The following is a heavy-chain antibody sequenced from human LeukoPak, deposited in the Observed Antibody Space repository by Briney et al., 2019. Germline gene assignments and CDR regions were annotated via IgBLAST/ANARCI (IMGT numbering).Heavy chain of an antibody. CDR3: ARVRDSSGYYPHTLDY. D-gene: IGHD3-22*01. CDR2: ISGSSSYI. CDR1: GFTFSSYS. V-gene: IGHV3-21*01. Sequence: PGGSLRLSCAASGFTFSSYSMNWVRQAPGKGLEWASSISGSSSYIYYADSVKGRFTISRDNAKNLLYLQMNSLRAEDTAVYYCARVRDSSGYYPHTLDYWGQGTLVTVSS. J-gene: IGHJ4*02.